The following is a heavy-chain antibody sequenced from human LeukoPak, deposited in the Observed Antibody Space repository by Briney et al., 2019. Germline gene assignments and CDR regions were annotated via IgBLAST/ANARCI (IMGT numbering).Heavy chain of an antibody. Sequence: SETLSLTCTVSGGSISSYYWSWIRQPPGKGLEWIGYIYYSGSTNYNPSLKSRVTISVDTSKNQFSLKLSSVTAADTAVYYCARDRGSGWYYWFDPWDQGTLVTVSS. D-gene: IGHD6-19*01. V-gene: IGHV4-59*01. CDR3: ARDRGSGWYYWFDP. J-gene: IGHJ5*02. CDR2: IYYSGST. CDR1: GGSISSYY.